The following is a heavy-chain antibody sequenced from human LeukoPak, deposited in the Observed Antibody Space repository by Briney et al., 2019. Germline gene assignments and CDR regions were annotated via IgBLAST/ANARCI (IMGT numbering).Heavy chain of an antibody. Sequence: SETLSLTCTVSGGSISSGDYYWSWLRQPPGKGLEWIGYIYYSGSTYYNPSLKSRVTISVDTSKNQFSLKLSSVTAADTAVYYCARVYDFWSGQNDYWGQGTLVTVSS. V-gene: IGHV4-30-4*01. J-gene: IGHJ4*02. CDR2: IYYSGST. CDR1: GGSISSGDYY. CDR3: ARVYDFWSGQNDY. D-gene: IGHD3-3*01.